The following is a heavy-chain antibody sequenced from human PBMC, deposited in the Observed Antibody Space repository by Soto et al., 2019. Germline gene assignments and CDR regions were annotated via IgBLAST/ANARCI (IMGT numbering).Heavy chain of an antibody. D-gene: IGHD3-22*01. CDR3: TRPSEDRSGYDWFFDL. J-gene: IGHJ2*01. V-gene: IGHV3-73*02. CDR2: IRSKANNYAT. Sequence: EEQLVESGGGLVQPGGSLKLSCAASGFTLSGSAIHWVRQASGKGLEWVGRIRSKANNYATAYAASVKGRFTISRDDSDNTAYLQMNSLKTEDTAVYYCTRPSEDRSGYDWFFDLWGLGTLVTVSS. CDR1: GFTLSGSA.